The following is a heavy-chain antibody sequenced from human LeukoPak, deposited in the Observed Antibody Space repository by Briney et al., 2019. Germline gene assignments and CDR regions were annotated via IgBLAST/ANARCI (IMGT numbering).Heavy chain of an antibody. CDR3: ARDPYSGAYGDTYYYYMDV. J-gene: IGHJ6*03. CDR1: GFSFSSYN. Sequence: GGSLRLSCAASGFSFSSYNMNWVRQAPGKGLEWVSSITSSSSYTFYADSVKGRFTISRDNARNSLYLQMNSLRAEDTAVYYCARDPYSGAYGDTYYYYMDVWGKGTTVTVSS. V-gene: IGHV3-21*01. CDR2: ITSSSSYT. D-gene: IGHD1-26*01.